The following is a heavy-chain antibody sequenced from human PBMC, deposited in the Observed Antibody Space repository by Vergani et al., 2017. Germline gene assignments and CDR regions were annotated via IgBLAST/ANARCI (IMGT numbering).Heavy chain of an antibody. J-gene: IGHJ6*02. Sequence: QVQLVQSGAEVKEPGASVKVSCRASEYTFTDYYTHWVRQAPGQGLEWMGWINPNSGYADFAQKFQGRVTMTRDTSTSTAYMELSNLISEDTAVYYCARENVIGGAAAYYRYGLDVWGQGTTVTVSS. CDR2: INPNSGYA. D-gene: IGHD3-16*02. CDR1: EYTFTDYY. V-gene: IGHV1-2*02. CDR3: ARENVIGGAAAYYRYGLDV.